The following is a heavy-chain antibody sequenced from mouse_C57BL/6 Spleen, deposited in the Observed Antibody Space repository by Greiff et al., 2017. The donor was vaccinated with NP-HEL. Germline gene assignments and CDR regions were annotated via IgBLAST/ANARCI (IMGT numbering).Heavy chain of an antibody. CDR1: GFTFSSYA. J-gene: IGHJ1*03. CDR2: ISSGGDYI. V-gene: IGHV5-9-1*02. Sequence: EVNLVESGEGLVKPGGSLKLSCAASGFTFSSYAMSWVRQTPEKRLEWVAYISSGGDYIYYADTVKGRFTISRENARNTLYLQMSSLKSEDTAMYYCTREGITTVVAPYWYFDVWGTGTTVTVSS. CDR3: TREGITTVVAPYWYFDV. D-gene: IGHD1-1*01.